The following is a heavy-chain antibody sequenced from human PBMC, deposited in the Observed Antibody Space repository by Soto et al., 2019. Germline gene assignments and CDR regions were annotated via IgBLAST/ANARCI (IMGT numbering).Heavy chain of an antibody. CDR2: ISWDGGST. Sequence: GGSLRLSCAASGFTFDDYTMHWVRQAPGKGLEWVSLISWDGGSTYYADSVKGRFTISRDNSKNSLYLQMNSLRTEDTALYYCAKAVYRHYYYYYMDVWGKGTTVTVSS. J-gene: IGHJ6*03. CDR3: AKAVYRHYYYYYMDV. V-gene: IGHV3-43*01. CDR1: GFTFDDYT.